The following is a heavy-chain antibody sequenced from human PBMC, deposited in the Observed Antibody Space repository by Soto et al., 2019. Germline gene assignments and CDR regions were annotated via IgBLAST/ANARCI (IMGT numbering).Heavy chain of an antibody. CDR1: GGSFSGYY. V-gene: IGHV4-34*01. Sequence: SETLSLTCAVYGGSFSGYYWSWIRQPPGKGLEWIGEINHSGSTNYNPSLKSRVTISVDTSKNQFSLKLSSVTAADTAVYFCSKQLAHNWFDPWGQGTMVTVYS. CDR3: SKQLAHNWFDP. CDR2: INHSGST. D-gene: IGHD6-13*01. J-gene: IGHJ5*02.